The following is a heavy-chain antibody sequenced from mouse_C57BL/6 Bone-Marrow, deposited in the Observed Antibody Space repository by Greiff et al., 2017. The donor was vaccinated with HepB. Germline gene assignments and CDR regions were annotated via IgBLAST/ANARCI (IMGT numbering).Heavy chain of an antibody. V-gene: IGHV14-4*01. CDR3: TRSGWLLR. Sequence: VQLQQSGAELVRPGASVKLSCTASGFNIKDYYMHWVKQRPEQGLEWIGWIDPENGDTEYASKFQGKATITADTSSNTAYLQLSSLTSEDTAVYYCTRSGWLLRWGQGTTLTVSS. CDR1: GFNIKDYY. CDR2: IDPENGDT. D-gene: IGHD2-3*01. J-gene: IGHJ2*01.